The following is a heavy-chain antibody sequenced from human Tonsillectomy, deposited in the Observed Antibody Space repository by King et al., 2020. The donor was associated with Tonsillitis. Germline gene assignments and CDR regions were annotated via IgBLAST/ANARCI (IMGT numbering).Heavy chain of an antibody. CDR2: IRYDGSNK. CDR1: GFTFSNYG. Sequence: HVQLVESGGGVVQPGGSLRLSCAASGFTFSNYGMHWVRQAPGKGLEWVAFIRYDGSNKYYADSVKGRFTVSRDNSKSTLYLQMNSLRAEDTAVYYCAKGGYCSGGSCYSSGWFDPWGQGTLVTVSS. V-gene: IGHV3-30*02. J-gene: IGHJ5*02. D-gene: IGHD2-15*01. CDR3: AKGGYCSGGSCYSSGWFDP.